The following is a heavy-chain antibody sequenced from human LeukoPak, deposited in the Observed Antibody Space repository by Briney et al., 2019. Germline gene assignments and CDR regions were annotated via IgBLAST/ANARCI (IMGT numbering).Heavy chain of an antibody. V-gene: IGHV4-34*01. D-gene: IGHD5-24*01. CDR1: GGSFSGYY. CDR2: INHSGST. CDR3: AREIYYYYYMDV. J-gene: IGHJ6*03. Sequence: SETLSLTCAVYGGSFSGYYWSWIRQPPGKGLEWIGEINHSGSTNYNPSLKSRVTISVDTSKNQCSLKLSSVTAADTAVYYCAREIYYYYYMDVWGKGTTVTVSS.